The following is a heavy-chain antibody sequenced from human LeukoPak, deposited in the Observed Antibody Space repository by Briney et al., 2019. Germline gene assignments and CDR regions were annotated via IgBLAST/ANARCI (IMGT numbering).Heavy chain of an antibody. CDR3: ARVGGPNPDYYDSSGYQIDY. CDR1: GGSISSYY. D-gene: IGHD3-22*01. Sequence: SETLSLTCAVSGGSISSYYWSWIRQHPGKGLEWIGYIYYSGSTYYNPSLKSRVTISVDTSKNQFSLKLSSVTAADTAVYYCARVGGPNPDYYDSSGYQIDYWGQGTLVTVSS. V-gene: IGHV4-31*11. J-gene: IGHJ4*02. CDR2: IYYSGST.